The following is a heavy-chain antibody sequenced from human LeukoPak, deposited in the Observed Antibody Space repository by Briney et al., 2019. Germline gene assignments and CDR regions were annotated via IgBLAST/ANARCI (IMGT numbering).Heavy chain of an antibody. J-gene: IGHJ4*02. Sequence: GGSLRLSCAASGFTFSSYWMHWVRQAPGKGLVWVSRINSDGSSTSYAASVKGRFTISRDNAKNTLYLQMSSLRAEDTAVYYCVSDFWSGYYTPMGVNYWGQGTLVSVSS. CDR1: GFTFSSYW. V-gene: IGHV3-74*01. CDR2: INSDGSST. D-gene: IGHD3-3*01. CDR3: VSDFWSGYYTPMGVNY.